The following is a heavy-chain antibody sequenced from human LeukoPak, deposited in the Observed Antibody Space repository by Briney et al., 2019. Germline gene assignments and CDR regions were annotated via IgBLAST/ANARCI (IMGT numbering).Heavy chain of an antibody. J-gene: IGHJ6*02. V-gene: IGHV1-2*02. CDR1: GYTFTGYY. CDR3: ARSRNSDSSSWYSLRTDYYYYYGMDV. Sequence: GASVKVSCKASGYTFTGYYMHWVRQAPGQGLEWMGWINPNSGGTNYAQKFRGRVTMTTDTSTSTAYMELRSLRSDDTAVYYCARSRNSDSSSWYSLRTDYYYYYGMDVWGQGTTVTVSS. D-gene: IGHD6-13*01. CDR2: INPNSGGT.